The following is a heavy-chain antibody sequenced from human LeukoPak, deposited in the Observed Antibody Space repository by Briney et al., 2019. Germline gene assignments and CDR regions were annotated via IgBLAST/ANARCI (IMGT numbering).Heavy chain of an antibody. CDR2: VFYIGST. Sequence: SETLSLTCTVSGGSISGYYWTWIRQPPGKGLEWIGYVFYIGSTNYNPSLKSRVTMSVDTSNNQFSLKLSSVTAADTAIYYCARDIDGGGAYSWFDPWGQGTLVTVSS. D-gene: IGHD2-21*01. J-gene: IGHJ5*02. CDR1: GGSISGYY. CDR3: ARDIDGGGAYSWFDP. V-gene: IGHV4-59*01.